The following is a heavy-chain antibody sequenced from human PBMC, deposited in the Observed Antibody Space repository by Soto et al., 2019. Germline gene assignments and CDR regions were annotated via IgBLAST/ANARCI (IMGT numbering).Heavy chain of an antibody. D-gene: IGHD6-13*01. J-gene: IGHJ4*02. CDR3: ARERGGSSWYFDY. CDR2: ISYDGSNK. Sequence: QVQLVESGGGVVQPGRSLRLSCAASGFTFSSYAMHWVRQAPGKGLEWVAVISYDGSNKYYADSVKGRFTISRDNSKNTLYLQMNSLRAEDTAVYYCARERGGSSWYFDYWGQGTLGTVSS. V-gene: IGHV3-30-3*01. CDR1: GFTFSSYA.